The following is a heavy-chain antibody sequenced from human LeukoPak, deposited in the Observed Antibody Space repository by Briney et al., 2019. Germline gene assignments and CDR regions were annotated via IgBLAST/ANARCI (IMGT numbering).Heavy chain of an antibody. CDR3: AREHWDFDY. CDR2: ISGSGEST. V-gene: IGHV3-23*01. Sequence: PGGSLRLSCAASGFTFSNYAITWIRQAPGKGLEWVSEISGSGESTYYGDTVKGRFTIYRDNSKTTLYLQMNSLRAGDTAVYYCAREHWDFDYWGQGTLVTVSS. CDR1: GFTFSNYA. D-gene: IGHD7-27*01. J-gene: IGHJ4*02.